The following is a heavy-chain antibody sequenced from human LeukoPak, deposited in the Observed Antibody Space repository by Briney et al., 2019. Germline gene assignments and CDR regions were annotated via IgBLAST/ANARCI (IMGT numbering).Heavy chain of an antibody. CDR1: GYTFTSYG. CDR3: ARASYDILTGYYIVIDY. Sequence: ASVKVSCKASGYTFTSYGISWVRQAPGQGLEWMGWISAYNGNTNYAQKLQGRVTMTTDTSTSTAYMELRSLRSDDTAVYYYARASYDILTGYYIVIDYWGQGTLVTVSS. J-gene: IGHJ4*02. V-gene: IGHV1-18*01. CDR2: ISAYNGNT. D-gene: IGHD3-9*01.